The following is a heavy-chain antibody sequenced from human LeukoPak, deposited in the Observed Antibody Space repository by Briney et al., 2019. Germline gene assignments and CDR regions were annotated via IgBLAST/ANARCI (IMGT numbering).Heavy chain of an antibody. CDR3: AKDLRQSFVGTFDI. D-gene: IGHD2-21*01. V-gene: IGHV3-30*18. CDR2: ISYDGSYN. CDR1: GXTFSSYE. Sequence: QPGGSLRLSCAASGXTFSSYEMNWVRQAPGKGLEWVAVISYDGSYNSYEDSVKGRFTISRDNSRNTLYLQMNSLRAEDTSVYYCAKDLRQSFVGTFDIWGQGRVVTVSS. J-gene: IGHJ3*02.